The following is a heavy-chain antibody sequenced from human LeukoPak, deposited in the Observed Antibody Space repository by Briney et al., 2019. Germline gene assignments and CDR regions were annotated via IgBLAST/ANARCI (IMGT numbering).Heavy chain of an antibody. CDR3: ARKPGVAAVNWFDP. CDR2: IYTSGST. CDR1: GGSISSYY. V-gene: IGHV4-4*07. Sequence: SETLSLTCTVSGGSISSYYWSWIRQPAGKGLEWIGRIYTSGSTNYNPSLKSRVAMSVDTSKNQFSLKLSPVTAADTAVYYCARKPGVAAVNWFDPWGQGTLVTVSS. J-gene: IGHJ5*02. D-gene: IGHD6-13*01.